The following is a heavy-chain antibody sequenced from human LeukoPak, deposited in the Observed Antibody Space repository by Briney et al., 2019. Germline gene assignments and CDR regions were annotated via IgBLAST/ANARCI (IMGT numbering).Heavy chain of an antibody. Sequence: SGGSLRLSCAASGFTFDDYAMHWVRQAPGKGLGWVSVIYSGGSTYYADSVKGRFTISRDNSKNTLYLQMNSLRAEDTAVYYCARDPPGIVGATDYWGQGTLVTVSS. CDR2: IYSGGST. J-gene: IGHJ4*02. D-gene: IGHD1-26*01. CDR3: ARDPPGIVGATDY. CDR1: GFTFDDYA. V-gene: IGHV3-66*01.